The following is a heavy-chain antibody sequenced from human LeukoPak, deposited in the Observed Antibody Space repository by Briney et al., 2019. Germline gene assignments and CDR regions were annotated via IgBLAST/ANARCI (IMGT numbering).Heavy chain of an antibody. Sequence: SVKVSCKASGGTFSSYAISWVRQAPGQGLEWMGRIIPIFGTANYAQKFQGRVTITTDESTSTAYMELSSLRSEDTAVYYCASAIVDTAMVMVYWGQGTLVTVSP. CDR1: GGTFSSYA. CDR3: ASAIVDTAMVMVY. CDR2: IIPIFGTA. D-gene: IGHD5-18*01. J-gene: IGHJ4*02. V-gene: IGHV1-69*05.